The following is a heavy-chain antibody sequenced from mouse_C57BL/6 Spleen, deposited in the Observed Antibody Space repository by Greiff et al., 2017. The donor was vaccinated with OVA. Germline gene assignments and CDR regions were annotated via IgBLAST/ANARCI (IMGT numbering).Heavy chain of an antibody. CDR2: ISSGSSTI. CDR3: ARSNYSNFYAMDY. V-gene: IGHV5-17*01. D-gene: IGHD2-5*01. Sequence: EVKLVESGGGLVKPGGSLKLSCAASGFTFSDYGMHWVRQAPEKGLEWVAYISSGSSTIYYADTVKGRFTISRDNAKNTLSLQMTSLRSEDTAMYYCARSNYSNFYAMDYWGQGTSVTVSS. CDR1: GFTFSDYG. J-gene: IGHJ4*01.